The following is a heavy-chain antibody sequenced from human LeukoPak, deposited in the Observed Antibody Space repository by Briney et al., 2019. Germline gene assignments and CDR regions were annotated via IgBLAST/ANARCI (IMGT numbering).Heavy chain of an antibody. CDR1: GGSISSGGYS. CDR2: IYHSGST. V-gene: IGHV4-30-2*01. CDR3: ARGLSGKQALFDP. D-gene: IGHD4-23*01. J-gene: IGHJ5*02. Sequence: SSETLSLTCAVSGGSISSGGYSWSWIRQPPGKGLEWIGYIYHSGSTYYNPSLKSRVTISVDRSKNQFSLKLSSVTAADTAVYYCARGLSGKQALFDPWGQGTLVTVSS.